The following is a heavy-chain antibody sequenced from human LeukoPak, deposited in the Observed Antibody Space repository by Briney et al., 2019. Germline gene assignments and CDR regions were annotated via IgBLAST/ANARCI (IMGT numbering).Heavy chain of an antibody. Sequence: SETLSLTCTVSGGSISSYYWSWIRQPPGKGLEWIGYIYYSGSTNYNPSLKSRVTISVDTSKNQFSLKLSSETAADTAVYYCAREIGRMGLFDYWGQGTLVTVSS. D-gene: IGHD2-8*01. V-gene: IGHV4-59*12. J-gene: IGHJ4*02. CDR2: IYYSGST. CDR3: AREIGRMGLFDY. CDR1: GGSISSYY.